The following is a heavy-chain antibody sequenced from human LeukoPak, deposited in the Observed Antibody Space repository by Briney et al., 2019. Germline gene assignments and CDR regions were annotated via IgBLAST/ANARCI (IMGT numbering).Heavy chain of an antibody. Sequence: PGGSLRLSCAASGFTFSSYTINWVRQAPGKGLEWVANIKQDGSEKYYVDSVKGRFTISRDNAKNSLYLQMNSLRAEDTAVYYCANVDTAMVSYGMDVWGQGTTVTVSS. V-gene: IGHV3-7*01. CDR1: GFTFSSYT. CDR2: IKQDGSEK. J-gene: IGHJ6*02. CDR3: ANVDTAMVSYGMDV. D-gene: IGHD5-18*01.